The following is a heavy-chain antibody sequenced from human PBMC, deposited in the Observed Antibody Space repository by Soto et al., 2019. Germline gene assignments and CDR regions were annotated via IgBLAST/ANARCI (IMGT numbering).Heavy chain of an antibody. D-gene: IGHD3-22*01. V-gene: IGHV4-4*07. J-gene: IGHJ4*02. CDR2: IYSGGRN. CDR3: AHRRHREYYGSSDYYIDY. Sequence: PSETLSLTCTVSGGSISSFYWSWIRQPAGKGLEWIGRIYSGGRNNYNPSLKSRVTMSVDTSKNQFSLRLSSVTAADTATYYCAHRRHREYYGSSDYYIDYWGQGTLVTVSS. CDR1: GGSISSFY.